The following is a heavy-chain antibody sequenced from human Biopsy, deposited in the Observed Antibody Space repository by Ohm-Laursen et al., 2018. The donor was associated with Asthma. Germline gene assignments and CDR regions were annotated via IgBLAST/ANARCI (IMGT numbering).Heavy chain of an antibody. Sequence: SSVKVSCKASGGTFSSYAISWVRQAPGQGLEWMGGLIPVLGTPDHAQMFEGRVTITADESTSTAYMELSSLSSEDTAVYYCARGYSGSDRIVYFYSGLEVWGQGTTVTVSS. CDR2: LIPVLGTP. V-gene: IGHV1-69*01. CDR3: ARGYSGSDRIVYFYSGLEV. D-gene: IGHD5-12*01. J-gene: IGHJ6*02. CDR1: GGTFSSYA.